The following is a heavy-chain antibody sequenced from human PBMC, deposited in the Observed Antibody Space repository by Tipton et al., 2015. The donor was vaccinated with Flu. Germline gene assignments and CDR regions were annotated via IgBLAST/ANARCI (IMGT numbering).Heavy chain of an antibody. D-gene: IGHD5-12*01. J-gene: IGHJ5*02. CDR2: IYSSGST. CDR1: GGSINSYY. CDR3: ARHRYYSGYDS. V-gene: IGHV4-4*07. Sequence: TLSLTCTVSGGSINSYYWSWIRQSAGKGLEWIGRIYSSGSTNYNPSLKSRVTMSVDTSKNQFSLKMSSVTAADTAVYYCARHRYYSGYDSWGQGTLVTVSS.